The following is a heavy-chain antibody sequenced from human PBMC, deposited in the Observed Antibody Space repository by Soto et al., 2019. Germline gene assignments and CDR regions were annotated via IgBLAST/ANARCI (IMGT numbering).Heavy chain of an antibody. CDR3: ASPLRIAAPDGAFDI. CDR2: ISSSSSYI. Sequence: GGSLRLSCAASGFTFSSYSMNWVRQAPGKGLEWVSSISSSSSYIYYADSVKGRFTISRDNAKNSLYLQMNSLRAEDTAVYYCASPLRIAAPDGAFDIWGQGTMVTVSS. J-gene: IGHJ3*02. D-gene: IGHD6-13*01. CDR1: GFTFSSYS. V-gene: IGHV3-21*01.